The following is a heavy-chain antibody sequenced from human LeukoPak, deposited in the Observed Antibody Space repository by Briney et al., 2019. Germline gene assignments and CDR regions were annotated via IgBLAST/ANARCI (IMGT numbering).Heavy chain of an antibody. CDR1: GHTFTSYA. Sequence: ASVKVSCKASGHTFTSYAMHWVRQAPGQRLEWMGWISAYNGNTNYAQKLQGRVTMTTDTSTSTAYMELRSLRSDDTAVYYCATHCSRSGGSCYGYYWGQGTLVTVSS. J-gene: IGHJ4*02. CDR2: ISAYNGNT. CDR3: ATHCSRSGGSCYGYY. D-gene: IGHD2-15*01. V-gene: IGHV1-18*01.